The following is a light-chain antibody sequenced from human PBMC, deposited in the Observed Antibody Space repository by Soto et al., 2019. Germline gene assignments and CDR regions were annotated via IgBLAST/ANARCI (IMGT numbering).Light chain of an antibody. Sequence: EIVLTESPGTVSLSPGERATLSCRARQSVSSSYLAWYQQKPGQAPRLLIYGASSRATGIPDRFSGSGSGTDFTLTISRLEPEDFAVYYCQQYGSSPRNFGGGTKVDIK. J-gene: IGKJ4*01. CDR2: GAS. CDR3: QQYGSSPRN. CDR1: QSVSSSY. V-gene: IGKV3-20*01.